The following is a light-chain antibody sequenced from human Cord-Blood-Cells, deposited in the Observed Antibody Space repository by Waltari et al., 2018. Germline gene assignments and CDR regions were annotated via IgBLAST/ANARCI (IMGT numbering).Light chain of an antibody. J-gene: IGKJ4*01. Sequence: DIQMTQSPSSLSASVGDRVTITCQASQDISNYLNWYQQKPGKAPKLLFDDASNLETGVPSRFSGSGSGTDFTFTISSLQPEDIATYYCQQYDNLPLTFGGGTKVEIK. CDR1: QDISNY. CDR2: DAS. CDR3: QQYDNLPLT. V-gene: IGKV1-33*01.